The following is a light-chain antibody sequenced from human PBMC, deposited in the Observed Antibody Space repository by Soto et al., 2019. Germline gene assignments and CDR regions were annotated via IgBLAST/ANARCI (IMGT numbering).Light chain of an antibody. CDR1: QSVSSY. J-gene: IGKJ2*01. V-gene: IGKV3-11*01. Sequence: EIVLTQSPATLSLSPGERATLSCRASQSVSSYLAWYQQTPGQAPRLLIYDASNRATGIPARFSGSGSGTDFTLTISSLEPEDFAVYYCQQGHNWPLTFGQGTRLEI. CDR2: DAS. CDR3: QQGHNWPLT.